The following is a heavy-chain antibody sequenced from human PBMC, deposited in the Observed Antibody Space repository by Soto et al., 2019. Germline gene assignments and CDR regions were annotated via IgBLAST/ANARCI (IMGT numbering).Heavy chain of an antibody. CDR1: GYTFTSYY. J-gene: IGHJ6*03. Sequence: ASVKVSCKASGYTFTSYYMHWVRQAPGQGREWMGIINPSGGSTSYAQKFQGRVTMTRDTSTSTVYMELSSLRSEDTAVYYCARGPYCSGGSCGPGYYYYYYMDVWGKGTTVTVSS. V-gene: IGHV1-46*03. CDR3: ARGPYCSGGSCGPGYYYYYYMDV. CDR2: INPSGGST. D-gene: IGHD2-15*01.